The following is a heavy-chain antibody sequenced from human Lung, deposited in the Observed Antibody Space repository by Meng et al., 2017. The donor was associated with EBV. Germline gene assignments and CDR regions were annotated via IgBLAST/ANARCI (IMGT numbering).Heavy chain of an antibody. V-gene: IGHV4-31*03. J-gene: IGHJ4*02. Sequence: QVQLRESGPGLVKPSQTLSLTCTVSGGSINSGSYYWIWIRQPPRNGLEWIGYIYYSGSTFYTPSLKSRATLSVDTSKNQFSLKLNSVTAADTAVYYCARLRLVWMFDYWGQGALVTVSS. D-gene: IGHD6-19*01. CDR3: ARLRLVWMFDY. CDR2: IYYSGST. CDR1: GGSINSGSYY.